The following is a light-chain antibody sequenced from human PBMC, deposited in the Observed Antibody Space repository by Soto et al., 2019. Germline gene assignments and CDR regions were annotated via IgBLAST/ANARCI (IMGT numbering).Light chain of an antibody. CDR2: KAS. Sequence: IRMTQSPSSLSASTGDRVTITCRASQGISSYLAWYQQKPGKAPKLLIYKASTLKSGVPSRFSGSGSGTEFTLTISSLQPDDFATYYCQQYHTSSITFGQGTRLEIK. CDR3: QQYHTSSIT. CDR1: QGISSY. V-gene: IGKV1-8*01. J-gene: IGKJ5*01.